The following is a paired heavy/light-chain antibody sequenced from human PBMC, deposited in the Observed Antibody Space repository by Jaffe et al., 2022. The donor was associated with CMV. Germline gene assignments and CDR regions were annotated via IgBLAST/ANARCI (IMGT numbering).Light chain of an antibody. CDR3: SSYTSSSTFWV. CDR2: DVS. J-gene: IGLJ3*02. CDR1: SSDVGYYNY. Sequence: QSALTQPASVSGSPGQSITISCTGTSSDVGYYNYVSWYQQHPGKAPKLLIYDVSNRPSGVSNRFSGSKSGNTASLTISGLQAEDEADYYCSSYTSSSTFWVFGGGTKLTVL. V-gene: IGLV2-14*03.
Heavy chain of an antibody. CDR2: VWYDGSKK. J-gene: IGHJ4*02. CDR1: EFSFNSHS. CDR3: ARDGNSGQFDY. D-gene: IGHD6-19*01. V-gene: IGHV3-33*08. Sequence: QVQLVESGGGVVQPGRSLRLSCAASEFSFNSHSMHWVRQAPGKGLEWVAVVWYDGSKKYYADSVKGRFTISRDTSRNTLYLQMNSLRAEDTAVYYCARDGNSGQFDYWGQGTLVTVSS.